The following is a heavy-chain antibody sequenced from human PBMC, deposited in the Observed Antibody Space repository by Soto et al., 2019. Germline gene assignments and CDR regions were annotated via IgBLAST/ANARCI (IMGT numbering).Heavy chain of an antibody. D-gene: IGHD4-17*01. V-gene: IGHV4-4*02. CDR1: GGSISSSNW. Sequence: QVQLQESGPGLVKPSGTLSLTCAVSGGSISSSNWWSWVRQPPGKGPEWIGEIYHSGSTNYNPSLKSRVTISVDTSKNQFSLKLSSVTAADTAVYYCARFMTTVTNLAFDIWGQGTMVTVSS. CDR3: ARFMTTVTNLAFDI. J-gene: IGHJ3*02. CDR2: IYHSGST.